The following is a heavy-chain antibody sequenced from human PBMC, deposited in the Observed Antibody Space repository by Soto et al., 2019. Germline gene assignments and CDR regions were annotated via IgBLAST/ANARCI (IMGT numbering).Heavy chain of an antibody. CDR3: AREGEALAARPSGRYFAWLLSDWASPWFDP. D-gene: IGHD3-9*01. CDR1: GYTFTSYG. V-gene: IGHV1-18*04. CDR2: ISAYNGNT. J-gene: IGHJ5*02. Sequence: ASVKVSCKASGYTFTSYGISWVRQAPGQGLEWMGWISAYNGNTNYAQKLQGRVTMTTDTSTSAAYMELRSLRSDDTAVYSCAREGEALAARPSGRYFAWLLSDWASPWFDPWGQGTLVTVSS.